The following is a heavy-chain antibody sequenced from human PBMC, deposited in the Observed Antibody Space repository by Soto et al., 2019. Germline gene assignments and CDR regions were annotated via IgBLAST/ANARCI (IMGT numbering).Heavy chain of an antibody. V-gene: IGHV5-51*01. J-gene: IGHJ3*02. CDR2: IYPGDSDT. Sequence: PGESLKISCKGSGYSFTSYWIGWVRQMPGKGPEWMGIIYPGDSDTRYSPSFQGQVTISADKSISTAYLQWSSLKASDTAMYYCACTRGWNLDAFDIWGQGTMVTVSS. D-gene: IGHD1-7*01. CDR3: ACTRGWNLDAFDI. CDR1: GYSFTSYW.